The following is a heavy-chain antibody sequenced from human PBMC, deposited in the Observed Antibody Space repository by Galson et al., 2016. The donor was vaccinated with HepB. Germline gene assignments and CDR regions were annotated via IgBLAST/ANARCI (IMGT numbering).Heavy chain of an antibody. Sequence: QSGAEVTKPGESLKISCQTSGYNFRNYWIAWVRQMPGKGLEWMGIIYPGDSDTRYSPSFQGQVTISVDKSISTAYLQWTNVTASDTAIDYCARRESSGNSRYSYVLMDVWGQGTTVTVSS. V-gene: IGHV5-51*01. J-gene: IGHJ6*02. CDR2: IYPGDSDT. D-gene: IGHD3-22*01. CDR3: ARRESSGNSRYSYVLMDV. CDR1: GYNFRNYW.